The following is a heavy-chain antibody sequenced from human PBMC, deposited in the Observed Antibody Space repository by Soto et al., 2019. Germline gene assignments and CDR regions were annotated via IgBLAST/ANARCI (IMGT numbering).Heavy chain of an antibody. CDR2: IWYDGSNK. D-gene: IGHD6-13*01. J-gene: IGHJ4*02. V-gene: IGHV3-33*01. CDR1: GFTFSSYG. Sequence: QVQLVESGGGVVQPGRSLRLSCAASGFTFSSYGMHWVRQAPGKGLEWVAVIWYDGSNKYYADSVKGRFTISRDNSKNTLYLQMNSLRAEDTAVYYCARDCVAAAGTMDYWGQGTLVTVSS. CDR3: ARDCVAAAGTMDY.